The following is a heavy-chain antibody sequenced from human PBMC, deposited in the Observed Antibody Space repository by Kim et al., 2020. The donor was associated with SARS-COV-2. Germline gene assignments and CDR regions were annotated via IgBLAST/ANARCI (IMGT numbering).Heavy chain of an antibody. D-gene: IGHD6-19*01. CDR2: IYYSGST. V-gene: IGHV4-31*03. Sequence: SETLSLTCTVSGGSINSGGYYWSWIRQHPGKGLEWIGYIYYSGSTYYNPSLKSRVTIPVDTSKNQFSLKLSSVTAADTAVYYCARAPGQWLAGGDYWFDPWGQGTLVTVSS. J-gene: IGHJ5*02. CDR3: ARAPGQWLAGGDYWFDP. CDR1: GGSINSGGYY.